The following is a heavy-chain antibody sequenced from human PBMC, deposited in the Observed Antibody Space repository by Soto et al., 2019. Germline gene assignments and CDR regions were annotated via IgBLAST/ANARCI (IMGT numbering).Heavy chain of an antibody. D-gene: IGHD5-18*01. CDR1: GYTFTSYG. Sequence: QVPLVQSGAEVKKPGASVKVSCKASGYTFTSYGISWVRQAPGQGLEWMGWISAYNGNTNYAQKLQGRVTMTTDPSTSTAYMELRSLRSDATAVYYCARDEDTADPSFYGMDVWGQGTTVTVSS. CDR3: ARDEDTADPSFYGMDV. V-gene: IGHV1-18*04. J-gene: IGHJ6*02. CDR2: ISAYNGNT.